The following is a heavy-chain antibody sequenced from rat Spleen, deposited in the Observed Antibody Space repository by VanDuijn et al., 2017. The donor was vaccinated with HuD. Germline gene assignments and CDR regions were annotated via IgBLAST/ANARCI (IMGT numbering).Heavy chain of an antibody. D-gene: IGHD5-1*01. CDR2: ISYDGSST. Sequence: EVQLVESGGGLVQPGRSLKLSCAASGFTFSDYNMAWVRQAPKKGLEWVATISYDGSSTYYRDSVKGRFTISRDNAKSTLYLQMDSLRSEDTATYYCARRDWDWYFDFWGPGTMVTVSS. CDR1: GFTFSDYN. J-gene: IGHJ1*01. CDR3: ARRDWDWYFDF. V-gene: IGHV5-7*01.